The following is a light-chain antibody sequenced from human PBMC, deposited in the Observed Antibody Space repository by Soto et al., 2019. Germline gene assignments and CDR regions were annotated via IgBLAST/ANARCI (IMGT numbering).Light chain of an antibody. V-gene: IGKV3-20*01. CDR2: GIS. CDR3: QQYSTLPHT. CDR1: QSVTNSF. J-gene: IGKJ2*01. Sequence: ESVLTQSPGTLSWSPGERATLSCRASQSVTNSFFAWYQRRPGQAHRLLLYGISNRATGIPDRFSGRGSGTDFTLTISRLEPEDFVVYYCQQYSTLPHTFGQGTTLEVQ.